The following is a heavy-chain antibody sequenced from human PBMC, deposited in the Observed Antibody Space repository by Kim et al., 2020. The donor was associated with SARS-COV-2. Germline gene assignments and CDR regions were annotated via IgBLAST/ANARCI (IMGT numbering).Heavy chain of an antibody. V-gene: IGHV4-30-2*01. CDR3: ARGGIHRPNWFDP. Sequence: SETLSLTCAVSGGSISSGGYSWSWIRQPPGKGLEWIGYIYHSGSTYYNPSLKSRVTISVDRSKNQFSLKLSSVTAADTAVYYCARGGIHRPNWFDPWGQGTLVTVSS. D-gene: IGHD3-10*01. J-gene: IGHJ5*02. CDR1: GGSISSGGYS. CDR2: IYHSGST.